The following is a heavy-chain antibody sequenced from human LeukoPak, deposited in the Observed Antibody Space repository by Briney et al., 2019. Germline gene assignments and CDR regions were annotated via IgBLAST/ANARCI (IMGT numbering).Heavy chain of an antibody. Sequence: GGSLRLSCAASGFTVNTFYMSWVRQAPGKGLEWVSVLYTAGVTYYAASVQGRFTISRDTSKNTLFLQMDDLRADDTATYYWARSGPTVLWSKYFDYWGQGALVTVSS. CDR1: GFTVNTFY. V-gene: IGHV3-66*01. CDR3: ARSGPTVLWSKYFDY. J-gene: IGHJ4*02. CDR2: LYTAGVT. D-gene: IGHD3-10*01.